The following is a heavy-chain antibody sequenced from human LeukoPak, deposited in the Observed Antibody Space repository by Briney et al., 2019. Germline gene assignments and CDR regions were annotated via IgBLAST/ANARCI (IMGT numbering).Heavy chain of an antibody. V-gene: IGHV1-18*01. Sequence: ASVKVSCKASGYTFTSYAMNWVRQAPGQGLEWMGWISGYNGDTNYAQKLQGRVTMTTDTSTSTAYMELRSLRSDDTAVYYCARDFVRFYYDSSGYYYGADAFDIWGQGTMVTVSS. CDR1: GYTFTSYA. CDR3: ARDFVRFYYDSSGYYYGADAFDI. J-gene: IGHJ3*02. CDR2: ISGYNGDT. D-gene: IGHD3-22*01.